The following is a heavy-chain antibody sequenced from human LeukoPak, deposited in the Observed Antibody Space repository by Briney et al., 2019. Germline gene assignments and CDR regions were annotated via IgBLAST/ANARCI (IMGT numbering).Heavy chain of an antibody. CDR3: ANDDTAIGPFDY. J-gene: IGHJ4*02. Sequence: ALVKVSCKASGYTFTSYYIHWMRQAPGQGLEWMGVIDPSGGSRSFAQKFQGRVTMTRDTSTSTVYMELSSLRSEDTAVYYCANDDTAIGPFDYWGQGTLVTVSS. CDR1: GYTFTSYY. CDR2: IDPSGGSR. D-gene: IGHD5-18*01. V-gene: IGHV1-46*01.